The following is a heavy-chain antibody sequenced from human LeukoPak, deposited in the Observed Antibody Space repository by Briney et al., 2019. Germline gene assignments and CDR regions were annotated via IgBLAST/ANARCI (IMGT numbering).Heavy chain of an antibody. D-gene: IGHD3-22*01. Sequence: SETLSLTCTVSGGSISSYYWSWIRQPPGKGLEWIGYIYYSGSTNYNPSLKSRVTISVDTSKNQFSLKLSSVTAADTAVYYCARVYYYDSSDPQDYWGQGTLVTVSS. CDR1: GGSISSYY. J-gene: IGHJ4*02. CDR2: IYYSGST. V-gene: IGHV4-59*12. CDR3: ARVYYYDSSDPQDY.